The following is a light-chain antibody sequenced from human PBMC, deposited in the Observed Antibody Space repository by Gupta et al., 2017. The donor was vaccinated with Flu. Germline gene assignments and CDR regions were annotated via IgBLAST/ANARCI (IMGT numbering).Light chain of an antibody. J-gene: IGKJ4*01. Sequence: PTRPSSMCWNSSQTRRHNDGKTYLSWYAQRPSRRPQLLIYEGPKRFAGVSDRFTDTGSKKDFTFHNSRGEDEDVGDYSCRQSVQMAPITFGGGTKVET. V-gene: IGKV2D-29*01. CDR3: RQSVQMAPIT. CDR2: EGP. CDR1: QTRRHNDGKTY.